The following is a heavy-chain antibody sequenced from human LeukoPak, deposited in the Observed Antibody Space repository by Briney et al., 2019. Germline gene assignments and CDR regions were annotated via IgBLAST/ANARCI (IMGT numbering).Heavy chain of an antibody. V-gene: IGHV3-23*01. CDR1: GFTFSSYA. Sequence: GGSLRLSCAASGFTFSSYAMSWVRQAPGKGLEWVSTMSGSGGSIYYTDSVKGRFTISRDNSKNTLYLQMKSLRVEDTAVYYCARAGVGAIYYFDYWGQGTLVTVSS. CDR2: MSGSGGSI. D-gene: IGHD1-26*01. CDR3: ARAGVGAIYYFDY. J-gene: IGHJ4*02.